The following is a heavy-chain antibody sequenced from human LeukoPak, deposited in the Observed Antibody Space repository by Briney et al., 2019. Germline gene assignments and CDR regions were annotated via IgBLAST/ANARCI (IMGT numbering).Heavy chain of an antibody. V-gene: IGHV4-59*08. CDR1: GGSISSYH. D-gene: IGHD3-10*01. J-gene: IGHJ4*02. Sequence: SETLSLTCTVSGGSISSYHWGWIRQPPGKGLEWIGYISYSGSTNYNPSLKSRVTISVDTSKNQFSLRLSSVTAADTAVYYCARHLDYYGSGTYEFWGQGTLVTVSS. CDR2: ISYSGST. CDR3: ARHLDYYGSGTYEF.